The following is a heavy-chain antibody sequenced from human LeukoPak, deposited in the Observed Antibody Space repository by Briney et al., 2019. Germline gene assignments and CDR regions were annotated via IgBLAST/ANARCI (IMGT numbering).Heavy chain of an antibody. CDR2: ISSSSSTI. V-gene: IGHV3-48*01. CDR3: ARVYGSGSYAAFDY. D-gene: IGHD3-10*01. J-gene: IGHJ4*02. CDR1: GFTFSSYS. Sequence: GGSLRLSCAASGFTFSSYSMYWVRQAPGKGLEWVSYISSSSSTIYYADSVKGRFTISRDNAKNSLYLQMNSLRAEDTAVYYCARVYGSGSYAAFDYWGQGTLVTVSS.